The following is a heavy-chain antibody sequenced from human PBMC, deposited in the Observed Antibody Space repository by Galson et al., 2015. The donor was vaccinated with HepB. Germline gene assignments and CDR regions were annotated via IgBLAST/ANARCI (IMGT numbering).Heavy chain of an antibody. CDR1: GFTFDDYA. Sequence: SLRLSCAASGFTFDDYAMHWVRQAPGKGLEWVSGISWNSGSIGYADSVKGRFTISRDNAKNSLHLQMNSLRAEDTALYYCAKVVGLLRLEDAFDIWGQGTMVTVSS. CDR3: AKVVGLLRLEDAFDI. J-gene: IGHJ3*02. D-gene: IGHD5/OR15-5a*01. CDR2: ISWNSGSI. V-gene: IGHV3-9*01.